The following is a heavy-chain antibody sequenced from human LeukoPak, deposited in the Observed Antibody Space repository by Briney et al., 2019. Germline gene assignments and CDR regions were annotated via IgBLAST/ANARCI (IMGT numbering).Heavy chain of an antibody. J-gene: IGHJ4*02. CDR3: ARGTRRAARDY. CDR2: INHSGST. Sequence: SETLSLTCAVYGGSFRGYYWSWIRQPPGKGLEWIGEINHSGSTNYNPSLKSRVTISVDTSKNQFSLKLSSVTAADTAVYYCARGTRRAARDYWGQGTLVTVSS. CDR1: GGSFRGYY. V-gene: IGHV4-34*01. D-gene: IGHD5-18*01.